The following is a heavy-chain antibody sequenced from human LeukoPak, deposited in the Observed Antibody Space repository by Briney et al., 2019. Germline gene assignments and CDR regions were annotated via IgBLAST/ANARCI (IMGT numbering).Heavy chain of an antibody. Sequence: PGGSLRLSCAASGFTFDDYAMHWVRQAPGEGLEWVSGISWNSGSLGYADSVKGRFTISRDNAKNSLYLQMNSLRAEDTALYYCAKQTSAYYYDSSGHPLDYWGQGTLVTVSS. D-gene: IGHD3-22*01. CDR2: ISWNSGSL. J-gene: IGHJ4*02. CDR1: GFTFDDYA. CDR3: AKQTSAYYYDSSGHPLDY. V-gene: IGHV3-9*01.